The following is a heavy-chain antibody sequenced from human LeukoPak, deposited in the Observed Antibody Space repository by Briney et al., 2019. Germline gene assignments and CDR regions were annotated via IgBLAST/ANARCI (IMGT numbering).Heavy chain of an antibody. J-gene: IGHJ4*02. CDR3: AREGDIVVVPAALYFDF. CDR1: GFTFTHYA. CDR2: ISSSGGST. D-gene: IGHD2-2*01. V-gene: IGHV3-23*01. Sequence: GGSLRLSCAGSGFTFTHYAMSWVRQAPGKGLEWVSSISSSGGSTYYADSVKGRFTISRDDSKNTLYVQMNSLRAEDTAVYYCAREGDIVVVPAALYFDFWGQGTLVTVSS.